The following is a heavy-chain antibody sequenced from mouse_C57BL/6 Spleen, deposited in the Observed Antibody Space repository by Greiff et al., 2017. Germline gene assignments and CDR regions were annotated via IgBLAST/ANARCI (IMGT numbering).Heavy chain of an antibody. CDR1: GFNIKNTY. D-gene: IGHD2-1*01. CDR3: ARDGNYEEYFDY. Sequence: EVKLVESVAELVRPGASVKLSCTASGFNIKNTYMHWVKQRPEQGLEWIGRIDPASGNTKYASKFQGQATITADTSSHTAYLQLSSLTSEDTAIYYCARDGNYEEYFDYWGQGTTLTVSS. J-gene: IGHJ2*01. CDR2: IDPASGNT. V-gene: IGHV14-3*01.